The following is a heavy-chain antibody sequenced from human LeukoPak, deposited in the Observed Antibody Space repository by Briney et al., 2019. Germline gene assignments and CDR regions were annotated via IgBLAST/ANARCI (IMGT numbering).Heavy chain of an antibody. CDR1: GLTFRSYW. D-gene: IGHD5-24*01. Sequence: GGSLRLSCAVSGLTFRSYWMSWVCQAPGKGLEWVANINQDGSEKYFVDSVKGRFTISRDNAKNSLHLQMNTLRAEDTAVYYCARERDGRFFDYWGQGTLVTVSS. J-gene: IGHJ4*02. CDR2: INQDGSEK. V-gene: IGHV3-7*01. CDR3: ARERDGRFFDY.